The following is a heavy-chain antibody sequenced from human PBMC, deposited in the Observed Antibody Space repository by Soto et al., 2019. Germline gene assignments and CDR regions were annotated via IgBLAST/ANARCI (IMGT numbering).Heavy chain of an antibody. J-gene: IGHJ6*02. CDR1: GYTFTSYY. Sequence: ASVKVSCKASGYTFTSYYMHWVRQAPGQGLEWMGIINPSGGSTSYAQKFQGRVTMTRDTSTSTVYMELSSLRSEDTAVYYCARDRGGSYGGIAAAGPSEGGMDVWGQGTTVTVSS. D-gene: IGHD6-13*01. V-gene: IGHV1-46*01. CDR3: ARDRGGSYGGIAAAGPSEGGMDV. CDR2: INPSGGST.